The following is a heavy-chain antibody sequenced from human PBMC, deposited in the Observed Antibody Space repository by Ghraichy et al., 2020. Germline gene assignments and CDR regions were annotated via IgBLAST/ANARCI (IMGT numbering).Heavy chain of an antibody. CDR1: GGSISSSY. Sequence: SETLSLTCTVAGGSISSSYCSWIRQPPGKGLEWIGHIYTSGSTNYNPSLKSRVTISVDTSKNQFSLRLSSVTAADTAVYYCARLVPYYYDSSGYYFDYWGRGTLVTVSS. CDR3: ARLVPYYYDSSGYYFDY. D-gene: IGHD3-22*01. J-gene: IGHJ4*02. V-gene: IGHV4-4*09. CDR2: IYTSGST.